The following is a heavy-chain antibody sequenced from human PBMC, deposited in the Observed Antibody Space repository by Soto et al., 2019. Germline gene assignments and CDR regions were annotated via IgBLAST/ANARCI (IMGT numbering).Heavy chain of an antibody. CDR3: DSSPGLLGGMDV. Sequence: ASVKVSCKASGYTFTSYAMHWVRQAPGQRLEWMGWINAGNGNTKYSQKFQGRVTITRDTSASTTYMELSSLRSEDTAVYYYDSSPGLLGGMDVWGQGTTVTVSS. J-gene: IGHJ6*02. CDR1: GYTFTSYA. D-gene: IGHD3-22*01. CDR2: INAGNGNT. V-gene: IGHV1-3*01.